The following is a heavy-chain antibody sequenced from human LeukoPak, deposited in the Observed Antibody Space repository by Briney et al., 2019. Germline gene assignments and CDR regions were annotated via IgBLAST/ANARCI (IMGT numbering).Heavy chain of an antibody. CDR1: GGTFSSYA. V-gene: IGHV1-69*06. CDR3: ARMKFDYDFPHWFDL. D-gene: IGHD3-3*01. CDR2: IIPIFDTG. Sequence: ASVKVSCKASGGTFSSYAISWVRQAPGQGLEWMGGIIPIFDTGNYAQKFQGRVTITADKSTSTAYMELSSLRSDDTAIYYCARMKFDYDFPHWFDLWGQGTLVTVSS. J-gene: IGHJ5*02.